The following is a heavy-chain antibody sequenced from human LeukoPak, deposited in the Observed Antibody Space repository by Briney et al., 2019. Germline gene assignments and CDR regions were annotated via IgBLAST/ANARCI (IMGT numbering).Heavy chain of an antibody. CDR1: GDSVSSISGG. Sequence: SQSLSLTCVISGDSVSSISGGWNWIRQSPSRGLEWLGSTYYRSRWYTDYAIFVESRISIKSDTSKNQFSLQLNSVTPEDTAVYYCVRDLGPGRAFWFDPWGHGTLVTVSS. J-gene: IGHJ5*02. V-gene: IGHV6-1*01. CDR2: TYYRSRWYT. D-gene: IGHD3-10*01. CDR3: VRDLGPGRAFWFDP.